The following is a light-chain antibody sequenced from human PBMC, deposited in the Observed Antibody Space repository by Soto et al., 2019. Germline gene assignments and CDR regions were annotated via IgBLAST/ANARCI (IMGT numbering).Light chain of an antibody. V-gene: IGLV2-14*01. CDR3: SSYTSSSPYV. J-gene: IGLJ1*01. CDR2: EVS. Sequence: QPASVSGSPGQSITISCTGTSSDVGGYNYVSWYQLHPGKAPKLMIYEVSNRPSGVSNRFSGSKSGNTASLTISGLQAEDEADYYCSSYTSSSPYVFGTGTKVTVL. CDR1: SSDVGGYNY.